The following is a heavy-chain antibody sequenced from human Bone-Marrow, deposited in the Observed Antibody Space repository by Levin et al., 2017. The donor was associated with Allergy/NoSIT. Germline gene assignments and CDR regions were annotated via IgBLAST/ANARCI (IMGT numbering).Heavy chain of an antibody. Sequence: GGSLRLSCAASGFTFSSYSMNWVRQAPGKGLEWVSSISSSSSYIYYADSVKGRFTISSDNAKNSLYLQMNSLRAEDTAVYYCARGQLDAFDIWGQGTMVTVSS. CDR3: ARGQLDAFDI. CDR1: GFTFSSYS. CDR2: ISSSSSYI. J-gene: IGHJ3*02. D-gene: IGHD1-1*01. V-gene: IGHV3-21*01.